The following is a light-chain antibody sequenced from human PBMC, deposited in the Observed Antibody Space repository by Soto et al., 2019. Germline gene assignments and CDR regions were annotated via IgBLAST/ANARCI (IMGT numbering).Light chain of an antibody. J-gene: IGLJ3*02. CDR3: AAWDDRLKGVV. CDR1: SSNIGSNP. CDR2: SNN. V-gene: IGLV1-44*01. Sequence: QSVLTQPPSASGTPGQRVTISCYGSSSNIGSNPVNWYQQLPGTAPKLLIYSNNQRPSGVPDRFSGSKSGTSASLAISGLQSEDEADYYCAAWDDRLKGVVFGGGTKLTVL.